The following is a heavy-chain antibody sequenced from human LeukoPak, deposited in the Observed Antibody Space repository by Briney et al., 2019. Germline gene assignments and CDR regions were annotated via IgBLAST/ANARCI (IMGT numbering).Heavy chain of an antibody. CDR3: ANRSGLQHERFDY. CDR1: GGTFSSYA. Sequence: ASVKVSCKASGGTFSSYAISWVRQAPGQGLEWMGRIIPILGIANYAQKFQGRVTITADKSTSTAYMELSSLRSEDTAVYYCANRSGLQHERFDYWGQGTLVTVSS. CDR2: IIPILGIA. D-gene: IGHD5-24*01. J-gene: IGHJ4*02. V-gene: IGHV1-69*04.